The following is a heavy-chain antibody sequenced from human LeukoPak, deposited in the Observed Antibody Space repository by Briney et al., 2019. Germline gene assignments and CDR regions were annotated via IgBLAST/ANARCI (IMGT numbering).Heavy chain of an antibody. V-gene: IGHV4-38-2*01. CDR1: GYSISSGYY. CDR2: IYHSGST. J-gene: IGHJ4*02. D-gene: IGHD3-22*01. CDR3: ARALDSSGHYVY. Sequence: PSETLSLTRAVSGYSISSGYYWGWIRQPPGKGLEWIGSIYHSGSTYYNPSLKSRVTISVDTSKNQFSLKLSSVTAADTAVYYCARALDSSGHYVYWGQGTLVTVSS.